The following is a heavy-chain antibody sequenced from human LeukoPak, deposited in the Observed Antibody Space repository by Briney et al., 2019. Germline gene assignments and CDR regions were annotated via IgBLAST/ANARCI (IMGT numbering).Heavy chain of an antibody. D-gene: IGHD6-19*01. J-gene: IGHJ5*01. Sequence: GASVKVSCKASGYTFKNYGISWVRQAPGQGLEWMGWTSTYNGDTKHAQKVQGRLTLTADASTSTAYMELRGLRSDDTAVYYCARGPSNTSGWYIWFDFWGQGTLVTVSS. CDR1: GYTFKNYG. CDR3: ARGPSNTSGWYIWFDF. CDR2: TSTYNGDT. V-gene: IGHV1-18*04.